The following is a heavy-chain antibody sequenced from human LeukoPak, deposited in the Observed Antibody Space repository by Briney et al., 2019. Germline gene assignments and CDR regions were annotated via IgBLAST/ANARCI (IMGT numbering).Heavy chain of an antibody. D-gene: IGHD5-18*01. Sequence: ASVKVSCKASGYTFSGYYLHWVRQAPGQGLEWMGHIDPNSGGTKYALKFQGRVTMTRDTSTSSAYMELSSLIFDDTAVYYCARDLGYSYGSVWHKYFDYWGRGTLVTVSS. V-gene: IGHV1-2*06. CDR2: IDPNSGGT. CDR3: ARDLGYSYGSVWHKYFDY. CDR1: GYTFSGYY. J-gene: IGHJ4*01.